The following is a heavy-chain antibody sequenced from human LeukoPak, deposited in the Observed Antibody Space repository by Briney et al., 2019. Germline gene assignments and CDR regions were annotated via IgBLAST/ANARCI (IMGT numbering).Heavy chain of an antibody. Sequence: SGGSLRLSCAASGFTFSSYSMNWVRQAPGKGLEWGSYISSSSSTIYYADSVKGRFTISRDNAKNSLYLQMNSLRAEDTAVYYCALAGGKKPGYCSSTSCYWGQGTLVTVSS. CDR1: GFTFSSYS. J-gene: IGHJ4*02. CDR2: ISSSSSTI. CDR3: ALAGGKKPGYCSSTSCY. D-gene: IGHD2-2*01. V-gene: IGHV3-48*01.